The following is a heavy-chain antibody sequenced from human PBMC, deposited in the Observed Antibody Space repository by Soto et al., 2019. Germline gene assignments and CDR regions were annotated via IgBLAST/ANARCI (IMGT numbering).Heavy chain of an antibody. CDR2: VRRSGAKG. CDR1: GFTFSSYG. V-gene: IGHV3-48*03. J-gene: IGHJ4*01. D-gene: IGHD6-19*01. CDR3: ARVAYDHGWIFDY. Sequence: PGGSLRLSCAASGFTFSSYGMNWVRQAPGEGLGLGSIVRRSGAKGKCVDLGEGRFTISRDNAKNSLQLRMSSLRDEDTAIYFCARVAYDHGWIFDYWGLGTLVTVSS.